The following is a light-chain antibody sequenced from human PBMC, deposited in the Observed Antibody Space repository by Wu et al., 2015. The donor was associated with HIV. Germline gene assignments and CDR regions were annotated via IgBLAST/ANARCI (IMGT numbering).Light chain of an antibody. CDR1: QSVSSN. CDR2: GAS. J-gene: IGKJ1*01. V-gene: IGKV3-15*01. Sequence: EIVMTQSPATLSVSPGERATLSCRASQSVSSNLVWYQQKPGQAPRLLINGASTRATGIPARFSGSGSGTEFTLTITSMQSEDFALYYCQQNNNWPWTFGQGTKVEIK. CDR3: QQNNNWPWT.